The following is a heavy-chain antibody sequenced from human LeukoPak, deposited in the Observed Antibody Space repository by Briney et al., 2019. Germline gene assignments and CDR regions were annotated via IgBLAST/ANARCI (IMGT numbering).Heavy chain of an antibody. D-gene: IGHD5-18*01. V-gene: IGHV3-48*03. Sequence: GGSLRLSCAASGFTFSSYEMNWVRQAPGKGLEWVSYISSSGSTIYYADSVKGRFTISRDNAKNSLYLQMNSLRAEDTTVYYYARDIRGYTDYWGQGTLVTVSS. CDR1: GFTFSSYE. CDR3: ARDIRGYTDY. J-gene: IGHJ4*02. CDR2: ISSSGSTI.